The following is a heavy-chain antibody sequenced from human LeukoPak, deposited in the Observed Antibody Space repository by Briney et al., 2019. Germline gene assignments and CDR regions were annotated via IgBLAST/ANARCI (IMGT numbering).Heavy chain of an antibody. CDR1: GYTFTSYG. Sequence: ASVKVSCKASGYTFTSYGISWVRQAPGQGLEWMGWISAYNGNTNYAQKLKGRVTMTTDTSTSTAYMELRSLRSDDTAVYYCARDPPIVVVPAAMEGWFDPWGQGTLVTVSS. V-gene: IGHV1-18*01. CDR3: ARDPPIVVVPAAMEGWFDP. J-gene: IGHJ5*02. CDR2: ISAYNGNT. D-gene: IGHD2-2*01.